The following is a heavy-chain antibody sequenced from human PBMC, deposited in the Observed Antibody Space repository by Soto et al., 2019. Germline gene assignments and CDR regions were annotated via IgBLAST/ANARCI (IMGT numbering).Heavy chain of an antibody. Sequence: QLQLVQSAAEVKKPGASVRVSCKAYGYPFIKYGISWIRQAPEQGLEWMGWIKVDSGYTNYAQKFQGRVTMTADTSSDTAFMELRSLRRDDTAVYFCATSYDTGFDPWGQGTLVSDSS. J-gene: IGHJ5*02. V-gene: IGHV1-18*04. CDR3: ATSYDTGFDP. CDR1: GYPFIKYG. CDR2: IKVDSGYT. D-gene: IGHD3-9*01.